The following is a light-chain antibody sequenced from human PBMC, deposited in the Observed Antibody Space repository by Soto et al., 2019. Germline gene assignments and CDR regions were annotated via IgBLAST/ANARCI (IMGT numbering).Light chain of an antibody. CDR2: GNS. V-gene: IGLV1-40*01. J-gene: IGLJ2*01. CDR1: SSIIGAGYD. Sequence: QSVLTQPPSLSGAPGQRVTISCPGTSSIIGAGYDVHWYQQLPGTAPKLLIYGNSNRPSGVPDRFSGSKSGTSASLAITGLQAEDEADYYCQSYDSSLSGSVFGGGTKLTVL. CDR3: QSYDSSLSGSV.